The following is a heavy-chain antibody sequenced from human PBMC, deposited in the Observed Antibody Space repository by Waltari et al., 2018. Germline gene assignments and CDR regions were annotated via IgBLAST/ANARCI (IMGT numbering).Heavy chain of an antibody. D-gene: IGHD6-13*01. CDR3: ARHTSIAAAGKGFDP. CDR2: IYSGGST. J-gene: IGHJ5*02. CDR1: GFTVSSNY. V-gene: IGHV3-53*01. Sequence: EVQLVESGGGLIQPGESLRLSCAASGFTVSSNYMSWVRQAPGKGREWVSVIYSGGSTDYADSVKGRFTISRDNSKNTRYLQMNSLRAEDTAVYYCARHTSIAAAGKGFDPWGQGTLVTVSS.